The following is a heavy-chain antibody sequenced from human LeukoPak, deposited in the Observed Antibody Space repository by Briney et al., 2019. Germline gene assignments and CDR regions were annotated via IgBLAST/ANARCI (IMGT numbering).Heavy chain of an antibody. CDR2: ISSSSSTI. V-gene: IGHV3-48*04. J-gene: IGHJ4*02. CDR1: GFTFSSYS. Sequence: GGSLRLSCAASGFTFSSYSMNWVRQAPGKGLEWVSTISSSSSTIYYADSVKGRFTISRDNAKNSLYLQMNSLRAEDTAVYYCARDSAYGDYSYWGQGTLVTVSS. CDR3: ARDSAYGDYSY. D-gene: IGHD4-17*01.